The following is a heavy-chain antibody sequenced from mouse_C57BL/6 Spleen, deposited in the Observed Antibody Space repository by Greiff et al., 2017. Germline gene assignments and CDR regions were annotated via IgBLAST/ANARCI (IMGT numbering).Heavy chain of an antibody. D-gene: IGHD1-1*01. Sequence: VMLVESGPELVKPGASVKISCKASGYAFSSSWMNWVKQRPGKGLEWIGRIYPGAGDTNYNGKFKGKATLTADKSSSTAYMQLSSLTSEDSAVYFCARTLYYGSSWFAYWGQGTLVTVSA. CDR1: GYAFSSSW. V-gene: IGHV1-82*01. J-gene: IGHJ3*01. CDR3: ARTLYYGSSWFAY. CDR2: IYPGAGDT.